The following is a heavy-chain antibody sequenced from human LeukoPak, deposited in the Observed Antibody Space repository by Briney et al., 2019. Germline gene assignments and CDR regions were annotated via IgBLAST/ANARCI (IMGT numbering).Heavy chain of an antibody. Sequence: GGSLRLSCAASGFTFSSFAVSWVRQAPGKGLEWVGRIKSKIDGGTIDYAAPVKGRFTISRDDSRNTLYLQMNSLKTEDTAVYYCTTRRQDGWWGQGTLVTVSS. CDR1: GFTFSSFA. D-gene: IGHD2-15*01. J-gene: IGHJ4*02. V-gene: IGHV3-15*01. CDR2: IKSKIDGGTI. CDR3: TTRRQDGW.